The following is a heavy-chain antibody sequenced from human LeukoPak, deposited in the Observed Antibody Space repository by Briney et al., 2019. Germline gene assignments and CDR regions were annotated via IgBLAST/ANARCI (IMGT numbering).Heavy chain of an antibody. D-gene: IGHD5-18*01. CDR1: GFAFSSYW. CDR2: IKQDGSEK. V-gene: IGHV3-7*01. CDR3: ARSGTPGGYSYGYYLDY. Sequence: GGSLRLSCAASGFAFSSYWMSWVRQAPGKGLEWVANIKQDGSEKYYVDSVKGRFTISRDNAKNSLYLQMDSLRAEDTAVYYCARSGTPGGYSYGYYLDYWGQGTLVTVSS. J-gene: IGHJ4*02.